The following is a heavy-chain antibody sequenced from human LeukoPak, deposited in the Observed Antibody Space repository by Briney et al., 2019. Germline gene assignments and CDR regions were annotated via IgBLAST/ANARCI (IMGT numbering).Heavy chain of an antibody. V-gene: IGHV3-23*01. CDR3: AKANRACSAIACYTTVTPFDY. J-gene: IGHJ4*02. CDR2: ISGGGGNT. CDR1: GFTFSTYA. D-gene: IGHD2-2*02. Sequence: GGSLRLSCAASGFTFSTYAMSWVRQAPGKGLEWVSGISGGGGNTYYADFVKGRFTISRDNAKNTLYLQMNSLRAEDTALYYCAKANRACSAIACYTTVTPFDYWGQGTLVTVSS.